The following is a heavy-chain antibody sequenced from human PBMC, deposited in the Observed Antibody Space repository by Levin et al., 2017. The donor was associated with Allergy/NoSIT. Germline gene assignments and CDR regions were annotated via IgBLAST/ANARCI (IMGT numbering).Heavy chain of an antibody. Sequence: GGSLRLSCAASGFTFSSYSMNWVRQAPGKGLEWVSSISSSSSYIYYADSVKGRFTISRDNAKNSLYLQMNSLRAEDTAVYYCARDDPPNDIVGAMERWGQGTLVTVSS. CDR2: ISSSSSYI. CDR1: GFTFSSYS. D-gene: IGHD1-26*01. V-gene: IGHV3-21*01. CDR3: ARDDPPNDIVGAMER. J-gene: IGHJ4*02.